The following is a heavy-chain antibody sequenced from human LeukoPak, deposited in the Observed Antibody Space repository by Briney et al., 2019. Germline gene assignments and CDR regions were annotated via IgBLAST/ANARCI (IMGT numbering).Heavy chain of an antibody. J-gene: IGHJ4*02. CDR2: ISGSGGST. D-gene: IGHD2-15*01. CDR3: ARAIVVVVAAPYYFDY. Sequence: PGGSLRLSCAASGFTFSSYAMSWVRQAPGKGLEWVSAISGSGGSTYYADSVKGRFTISRDNAKNSLYLQMNSLRAEDTAVYYCARAIVVVVAAPYYFDYWGQGTLVTVSS. CDR1: GFTFSSYA. V-gene: IGHV3-23*01.